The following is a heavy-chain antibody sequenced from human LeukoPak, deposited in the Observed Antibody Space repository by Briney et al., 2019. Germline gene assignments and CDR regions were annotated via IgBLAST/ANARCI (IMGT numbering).Heavy chain of an antibody. Sequence: GASVKVSCKASGYTFTSYYMHWVRQAPGQGLEWMGLINPSGGSTNYAQKFQGRVTMTRDTSISTAYMELSRLRSDDTAVYYCARKGSGTYYYYYMDVWGKGTTVTISS. CDR1: GYTFTSYY. D-gene: IGHD3-10*01. CDR2: INPSGGST. J-gene: IGHJ6*03. CDR3: ARKGSGTYYYYYMDV. V-gene: IGHV1-2*06.